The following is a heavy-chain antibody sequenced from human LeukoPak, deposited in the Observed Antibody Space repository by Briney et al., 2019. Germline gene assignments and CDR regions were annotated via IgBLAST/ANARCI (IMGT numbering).Heavy chain of an antibody. Sequence: SETLSLTCTVSGGSISSYYWSWIRQPAGKGLESIGHISTSGSTNYNPSLKSRVTMSVDTSKNQFSQKLSSVTAADTAVYYCARVRYSDSSVLTRKRSYYFDYWGQGTLVTVSS. CDR1: GGSISSYY. V-gene: IGHV4-4*07. CDR3: ARVRYSDSSVLTRKRSYYFDY. D-gene: IGHD3-22*01. CDR2: ISTSGST. J-gene: IGHJ4*02.